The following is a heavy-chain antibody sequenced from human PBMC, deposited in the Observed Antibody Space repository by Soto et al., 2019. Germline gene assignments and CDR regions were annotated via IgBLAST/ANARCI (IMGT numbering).Heavy chain of an antibody. CDR3: ARDRVAVAGYYYYGMDV. Sequence: GGSLRLSCAASGFTFDDYAMHWVRQAPGKGLEWVSLISWDGGSTYYADSVKGRFTISRDNSKNPLYLQMNSLRAEDTALYYCARDRVAVAGYYYYGMDVWGQGTTVTVSS. V-gene: IGHV3-43D*04. D-gene: IGHD6-19*01. CDR1: GFTFDDYA. J-gene: IGHJ6*02. CDR2: ISWDGGST.